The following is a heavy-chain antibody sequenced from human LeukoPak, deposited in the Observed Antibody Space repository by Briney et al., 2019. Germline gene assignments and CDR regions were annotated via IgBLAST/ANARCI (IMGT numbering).Heavy chain of an antibody. V-gene: IGHV4-34*01. J-gene: IGHJ5*02. Sequence: SETLSLTCAVYGGSFSGYYWSWIRQPPGKGLEWLGEINHSGSTNYNPSLKSRVTISVDTSKNQFSLKMSSVTAADTAVYYCARHSTTPITMVRGVIPDWFDPWGQGTLVTVSS. D-gene: IGHD3-10*01. CDR3: ARHSTTPITMVRGVIPDWFDP. CDR1: GGSFSGYY. CDR2: INHSGST.